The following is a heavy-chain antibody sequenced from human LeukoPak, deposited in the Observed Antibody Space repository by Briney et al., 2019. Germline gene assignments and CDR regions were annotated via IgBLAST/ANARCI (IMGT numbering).Heavy chain of an antibody. Sequence: GGSLRLSCAASGFTFSSYSMNWVRQAPGKGLEWVSAISGSGGSTYYADSVRGRFTISRDNSKNTLYLQMNSLRAEDAAVYFCAKAPVTSCRGAYCYPFDSWGQGTLVTVSS. CDR1: GFTFSSYS. J-gene: IGHJ4*02. CDR2: ISGSGGST. V-gene: IGHV3-23*01. CDR3: AKAPVTSCRGAYCYPFDS. D-gene: IGHD2-21*01.